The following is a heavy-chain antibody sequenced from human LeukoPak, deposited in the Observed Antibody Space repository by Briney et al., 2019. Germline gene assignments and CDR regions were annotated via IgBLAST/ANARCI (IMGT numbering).Heavy chain of an antibody. D-gene: IGHD1-1*01. Sequence: SVKVSCKASGGTFSSYAISWVRQAPGQGLEWMGGIIPIFGTANYAQKFQGRVTITADKSTSTAYMELSSLRSEDTAVYYCARDGWNAAAMYNWFDPWGQGTLVTVSS. V-gene: IGHV1-69*06. J-gene: IGHJ5*02. CDR3: ARDGWNAAAMYNWFDP. CDR2: IIPIFGTA. CDR1: GGTFSSYA.